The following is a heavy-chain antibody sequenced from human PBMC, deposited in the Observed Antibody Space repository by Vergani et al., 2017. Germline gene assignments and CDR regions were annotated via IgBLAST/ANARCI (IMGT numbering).Heavy chain of an antibody. CDR3: ARDEGGSDYYYGMDV. D-gene: IGHD6-25*01. CDR2: IIPIFGTA. CDR1: GGTFSSYA. J-gene: IGHJ6*02. V-gene: IGHV1-69*01. Sequence: QVQLVQSGAEVKKPGASVKVSCKASGGTFSSYAISWVRQAPGQGLEWVGGIIPIFGTANYARKFQGRVTITADESTSTAYMELSSRRSEDTAVYYCARDEGGSDYYYGMDVWGQGTTVTVSS.